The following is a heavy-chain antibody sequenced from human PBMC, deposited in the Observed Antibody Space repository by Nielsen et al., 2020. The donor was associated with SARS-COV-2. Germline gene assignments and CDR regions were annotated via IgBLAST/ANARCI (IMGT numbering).Heavy chain of an antibody. J-gene: IGHJ5*02. CDR3: ARSITMVRGGRPQYNWFDP. CDR2: ISSSSSTI. CDR1: GFTFSSYS. D-gene: IGHD3-10*01. Sequence: GESLKISCAASGFTFSSYSMNWVRQAPGKGLEWVSYISSSSSTIYYADSVKGRFTISRDNAKNSLYLQMNSLRAEDTAVYYCARSITMVRGGRPQYNWFDPWGQGTLVTVSS. V-gene: IGHV3-48*04.